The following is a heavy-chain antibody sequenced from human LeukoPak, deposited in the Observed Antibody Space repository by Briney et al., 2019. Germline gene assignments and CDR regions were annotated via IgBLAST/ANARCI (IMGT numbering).Heavy chain of an antibody. J-gene: IGHJ5*02. CDR2: ISTSSYT. CDR3: ARAFRYCSSTSCYLDP. Sequence: GGSLRLSCAASGFTFSDYYMSWIRQAPGKGLEWVSYISTSSYTNYADSVEGRFTISRDNAKHSLYLQMNSLRAEDTAVYYCARAFRYCSSTSCYLDPWGQGTLVTVSS. V-gene: IGHV3-11*06. CDR1: GFTFSDYY. D-gene: IGHD2-2*01.